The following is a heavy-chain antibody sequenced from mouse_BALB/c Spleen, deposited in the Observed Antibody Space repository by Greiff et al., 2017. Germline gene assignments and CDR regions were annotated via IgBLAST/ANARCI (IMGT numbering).Heavy chain of an antibody. CDR1: GYTFTDYW. Sequence: QVQLQQPGAELVMPGASVKMSCKASGYTFTDYWMHWVKQRPGQGLEWIGAIDTSDSYTSYNQKFKGKATLTVDESSSTAYMQLSSLTSEDSAVYYCARADAMDYWGQGTSVTVSS. CDR3: ARADAMDY. J-gene: IGHJ4*01. CDR2: IDTSDSYT. V-gene: IGHV1-69*01.